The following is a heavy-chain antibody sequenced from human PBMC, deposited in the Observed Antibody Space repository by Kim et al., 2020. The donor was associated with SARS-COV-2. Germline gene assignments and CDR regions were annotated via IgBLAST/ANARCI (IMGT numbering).Heavy chain of an antibody. J-gene: IGHJ3*02. CDR1: GGSISSSSYY. CDR3: ARPVLRYFDWLLPEDAFDI. V-gene: IGHV4-39*01. Sequence: SETLSLTCTVSGGSISSSSYYWGWIRQPPGKGLEWIGSIYYSGSTYYNPSLKSRVTISVDTSKNQFSLKLSSVTAADTAVYHCARPVLRYFDWLLPEDAFDIWGQGTMVTVSS. CDR2: IYYSGST. D-gene: IGHD3-9*01.